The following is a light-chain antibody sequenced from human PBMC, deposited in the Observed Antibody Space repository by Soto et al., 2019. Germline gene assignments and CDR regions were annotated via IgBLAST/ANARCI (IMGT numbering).Light chain of an antibody. V-gene: IGLV2-14*01. CDR2: DVR. CDR1: SSDVGGFPH. CDR3: SSYPTSSTYV. J-gene: IGLJ1*01. Sequence: QSALTQPASVSGSPGQSITISCTGTSSDVGGFPHVSWYQQHPGKAPKLLIYDVRDRPSGVSNRFSGSKSGNTASLAISGLQADDEADYYCSSYPTSSTYVFGTGTKVTVL.